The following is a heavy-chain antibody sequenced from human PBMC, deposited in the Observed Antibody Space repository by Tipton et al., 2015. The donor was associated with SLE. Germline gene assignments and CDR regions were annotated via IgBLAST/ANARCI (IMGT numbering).Heavy chain of an antibody. CDR2: ISYDGSNK. J-gene: IGHJ4*02. CDR3: ARDGFIAAAGPYYFDY. D-gene: IGHD6-13*01. Sequence: SLRLSCAASGFTFSSYAMHWVRQAPGKGLEWVAVISYDGSNKYYADSVKGRFTISRDNSKNTLYLQMNSLRAEDTAVYYCARDGFIAAAGPYYFDYWGQGTLLTVSP. CDR1: GFTFSSYA. V-gene: IGHV3-30*04.